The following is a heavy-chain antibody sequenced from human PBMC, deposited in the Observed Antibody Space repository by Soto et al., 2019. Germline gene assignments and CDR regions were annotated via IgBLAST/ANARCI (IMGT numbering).Heavy chain of an antibody. D-gene: IGHD3-9*01. Sequence: GGTLRLSCAASGVTFSSYCMHWVRQAPGKGLEWVAVICYDGSNKYYAITVKGRITITRANSKHTLYLQMNSLRAEDTAVYYCARDPGHYDILTGYHLGGMDVWGQGTTVTVSS. J-gene: IGHJ6*02. CDR1: GVTFSSYC. V-gene: IGHV3-33*01. CDR2: ICYDGSNK. CDR3: ARDPGHYDILTGYHLGGMDV.